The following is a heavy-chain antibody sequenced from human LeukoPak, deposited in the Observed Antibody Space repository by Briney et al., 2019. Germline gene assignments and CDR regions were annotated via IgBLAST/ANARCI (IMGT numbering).Heavy chain of an antibody. CDR1: GGSFSGYY. D-gene: IGHD6-13*01. J-gene: IGHJ4*02. CDR3: ARDRVAAAGGFDY. CDR2: INHSGST. V-gene: IGHV4-34*01. Sequence: SETLSLTCAVYGGSFSGYYWSWIRQPPGKGLEWIGEINHSGSTYYNPSLKSRVTISVDTFKNQFSLKLSSVTAADTAVYYCARDRVAAAGGFDYWGQGTLVTVSS.